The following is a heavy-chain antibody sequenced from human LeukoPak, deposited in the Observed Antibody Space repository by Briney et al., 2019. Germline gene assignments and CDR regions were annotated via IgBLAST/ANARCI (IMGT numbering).Heavy chain of an antibody. CDR1: GFTFSSYA. Sequence: YPGGSLRLSCAASGFTFSSYATHWVRQAPGKGLEWVSGISWNSGSIGYADSVKGRFTISRDNAKNSLYLQMNNLRAEDTALYYCAKDRLEYSSGGEDYWGQGTLVTVSS. V-gene: IGHV3-9*01. CDR3: AKDRLEYSSGGEDY. D-gene: IGHD6-19*01. CDR2: ISWNSGSI. J-gene: IGHJ4*02.